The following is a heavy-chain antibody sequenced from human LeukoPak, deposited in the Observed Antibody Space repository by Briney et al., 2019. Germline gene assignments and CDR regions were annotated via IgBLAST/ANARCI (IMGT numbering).Heavy chain of an antibody. CDR3: ARGQDYYGSGSYWFDP. CDR1: GFTLSSNY. J-gene: IGHJ5*02. V-gene: IGHV3-53*01. CDR2: IYSGGST. Sequence: PGGSLRLSCAASGFTLSSNYMSWVRQAPGKGLEWVSVIYSGGSTYYADSVTGRFTISRDNSKNTLYLQMNSLRAEDTAVYYCARGQDYYGSGSYWFDPWGQGTLVTVSS. D-gene: IGHD3-10*01.